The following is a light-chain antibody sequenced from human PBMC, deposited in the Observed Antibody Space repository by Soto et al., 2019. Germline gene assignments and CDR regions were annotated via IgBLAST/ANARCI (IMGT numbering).Light chain of an antibody. CDR1: QSGRSSH. Sequence: EIVLTQSPGTLSLSPGERATLSCRASQSGRSSHLAWYQQMPGQAPRLLIYGASNRATGIPDRFSGSGSGTDFTLTISRLEPEDFAVYYCQQYSSSPLTFGGGTKVEIK. V-gene: IGKV3-20*01. CDR3: QQYSSSPLT. J-gene: IGKJ4*01. CDR2: GAS.